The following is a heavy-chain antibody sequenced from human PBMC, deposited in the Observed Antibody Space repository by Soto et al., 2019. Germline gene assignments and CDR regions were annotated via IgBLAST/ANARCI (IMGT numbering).Heavy chain of an antibody. CDR3: AVRGSDTSKGLLG. CDR2: ISPYNANT. J-gene: IGHJ4*02. V-gene: IGHV1-18*01. D-gene: IGHD6-19*01. CDR1: GYSFLYYA. Sequence: ASVKVSCKASGYSFLYYAISWVLQAPGQGLEWLGWISPYNANTKYGERVQGRVTITTDTATSTAYLELRSLTSDDTAVYYCAVRGSDTSKGLLGWGQGTLVTVSS.